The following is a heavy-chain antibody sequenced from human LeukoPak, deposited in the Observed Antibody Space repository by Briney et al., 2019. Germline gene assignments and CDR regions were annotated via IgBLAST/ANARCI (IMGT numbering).Heavy chain of an antibody. J-gene: IGHJ5*02. Sequence: GGSLRLSCAASGFTFSNYGMHWVRQAPGKGLEWVALIWYDGSNKYYADSVKGRFTISRDNSKNTLYLQMNSLRAEDTAVYYCARGSGENPLDPWAREPWSPSPQ. D-gene: IGHD3-10*01. CDR2: IWYDGSNK. CDR3: ARGSGENPLDP. CDR1: GFTFSNYG. V-gene: IGHV3-33*01.